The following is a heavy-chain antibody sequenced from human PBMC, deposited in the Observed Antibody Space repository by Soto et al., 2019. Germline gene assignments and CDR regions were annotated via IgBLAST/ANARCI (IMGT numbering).Heavy chain of an antibody. V-gene: IGHV3-74*01. D-gene: IGHD5-18*01. CDR2: INPDGSST. CDR3: ARGGADTAMADEY. J-gene: IGHJ4*02. CDR1: GFTFSRYW. Sequence: GGSLRLSCAASGFTFSRYWMHWVRQAPGKGLVWVSRINPDGSSTNYADSVKGRFTISRDSAKNTLYLQVNSARVEDMAVYYCARGGADTAMADEYWGQGTLVTVS.